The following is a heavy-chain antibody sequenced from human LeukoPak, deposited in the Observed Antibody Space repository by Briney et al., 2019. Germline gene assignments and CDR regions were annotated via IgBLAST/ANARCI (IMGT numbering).Heavy chain of an antibody. D-gene: IGHD1-26*01. Sequence: GGSLRLSWAAAGLTLISTGAGSVRQAPGKGLEWVAVVSYDGGNKFYADSVRDRFTISRDNSKNTLFLQMNSLRIEDTAVDYGVNDFVSRGAKRPKASWGQGTLVIVSS. J-gene: IGHJ5*02. V-gene: IGHV3-30*18. CDR3: VNDFVSRGAKRPKAS. CDR1: GLTLISTG. CDR2: VSYDGGNK.